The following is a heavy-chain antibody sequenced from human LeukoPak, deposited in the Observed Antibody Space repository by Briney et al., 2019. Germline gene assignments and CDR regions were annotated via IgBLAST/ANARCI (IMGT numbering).Heavy chain of an antibody. D-gene: IGHD2-2*02. CDR1: GDTFSSYA. CDR2: IIPIFGTA. Sequence: GSSVKVSCKASGDTFSSYAISWVRHAPGQGLEWMGGIIPIFGTANYAQKFQGRVTITADESTSTAYMELSSLRSEDTAVYYCARDALHSIPFDYWGQGTLVTVSS. J-gene: IGHJ4*02. V-gene: IGHV1-69*01. CDR3: ARDALHSIPFDY.